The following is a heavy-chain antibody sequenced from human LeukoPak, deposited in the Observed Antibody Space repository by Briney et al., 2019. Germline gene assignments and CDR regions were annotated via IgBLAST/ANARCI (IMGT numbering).Heavy chain of an antibody. V-gene: IGHV3-23*01. Sequence: GGSLRLSCAASGFTSSSYAMSWVRQAPGKGLEWVSAISGSGGSTYYADSVKGRFTISRDNSKNTLYLQMNSLRAEDKAVYYCAKGGDILAGYYNYYYYDDMDVWGKGTTVTVSS. CDR2: ISGSGGST. J-gene: IGHJ6*03. D-gene: IGHD3-9*01. CDR1: GFTSSSYA. CDR3: AKGGDILAGYYNYYYYDDMDV.